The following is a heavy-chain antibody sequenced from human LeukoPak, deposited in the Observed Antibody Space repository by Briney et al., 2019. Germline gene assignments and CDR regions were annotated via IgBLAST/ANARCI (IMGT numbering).Heavy chain of an antibody. D-gene: IGHD3-10*01. CDR2: ISSSGSTI. CDR3: ARDHYYGSGHYGMDV. V-gene: IGHV3-48*03. CDR1: GFTFSSYE. Sequence: GGSLRLSCAASGFTFSSYEMNWVRQAPGKVLEWVSYISSSGSTIYYADSVKGRFTISRDNAKNSLYLQMNSLRAEDTAVYYCARDHYYGSGHYGMDVWGQGTTVTVSS. J-gene: IGHJ6*02.